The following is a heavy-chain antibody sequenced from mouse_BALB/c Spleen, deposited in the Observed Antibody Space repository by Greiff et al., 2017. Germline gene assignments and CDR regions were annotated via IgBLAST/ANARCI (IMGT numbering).Heavy chain of an antibody. CDR2: ISNGGGST. Sequence: EVKLMESGGGLVKPGGSLKLSCAASGFTFSSYTMSWVRQTPEKRLEWVAYISNGGGSTYYPDTVKGRFTISRDNAKNTLYLQMSSLKSEDTAMYYCARLGYGYDYWGQGTTLTVSS. CDR1: GFTFSSYT. J-gene: IGHJ2*01. D-gene: IGHD2-2*01. CDR3: ARLGYGYDY. V-gene: IGHV5-12-2*01.